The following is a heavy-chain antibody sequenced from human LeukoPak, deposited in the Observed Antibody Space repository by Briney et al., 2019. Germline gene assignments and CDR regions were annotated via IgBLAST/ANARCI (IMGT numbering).Heavy chain of an antibody. CDR1: GASISGYY. CDR2: IYYSGST. Sequence: SETLSLTCTVSGASISGYYWSWIRQPPGKGLECIGYIYYSGSTNYNPSLKSRVTISVDTSKNQFSLKLSSVTAADTAVYYCASNYYGSGSLDYWGEGNLVTVSS. CDR3: ASNYYGSGSLDY. J-gene: IGHJ4*02. D-gene: IGHD3-10*01. V-gene: IGHV4-59*08.